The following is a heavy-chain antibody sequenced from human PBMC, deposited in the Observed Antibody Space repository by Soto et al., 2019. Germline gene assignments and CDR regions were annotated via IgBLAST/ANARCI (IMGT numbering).Heavy chain of an antibody. Sequence: GGSLRLSCAASGFTFSSYGMHWVRQAPGKGLERVAVIWYDGSNKYYADSVKGRFTISRDNSKNTLYLQMNSLRADDTAVYYCARDIVDTAVYGMDVWGQGTTVTVS. CDR2: IWYDGSNK. D-gene: IGHD5-18*01. V-gene: IGHV3-33*01. J-gene: IGHJ6*02. CDR1: GFTFSSYG. CDR3: ARDIVDTAVYGMDV.